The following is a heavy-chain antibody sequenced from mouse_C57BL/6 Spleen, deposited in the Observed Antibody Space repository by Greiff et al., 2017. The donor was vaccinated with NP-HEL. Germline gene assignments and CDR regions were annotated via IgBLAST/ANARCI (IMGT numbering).Heavy chain of an antibody. V-gene: IGHV2-2*01. D-gene: IGHD2-5*01. CDR2: IWSGGST. Sequence: QVQLQQSGPGLVQPSQSLSITCTVSGFSLTSYGVHWVRQSPGKGQEWLGVIWSGGSTDYNAAFISRLSISKDNSKSQVFFKMNSLQADDTAIYYCARKGNSNPYYYAMDYWGQGTSVTVSS. CDR1: GFSLTSYG. CDR3: ARKGNSNPYYYAMDY. J-gene: IGHJ4*01.